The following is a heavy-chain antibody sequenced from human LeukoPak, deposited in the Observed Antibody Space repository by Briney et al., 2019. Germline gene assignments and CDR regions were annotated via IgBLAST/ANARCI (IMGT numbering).Heavy chain of an antibody. CDR3: ARFYGSGNSFDY. Sequence: GASVKVSCKASGYTFTSYGISWVRQAPGQRLEWMGIINPSGGSTSSAQRFQGRVTMTRDTSTSTVYVEVSNLRSEDTAVYYCARFYGSGNSFDYWGQGTLVTVSS. CDR1: GYTFTSYG. D-gene: IGHD3-10*01. CDR2: INPSGGST. V-gene: IGHV1-46*01. J-gene: IGHJ4*02.